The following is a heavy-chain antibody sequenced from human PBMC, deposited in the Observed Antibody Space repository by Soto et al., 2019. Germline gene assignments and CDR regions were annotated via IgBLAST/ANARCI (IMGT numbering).Heavy chain of an antibody. D-gene: IGHD6-6*01. V-gene: IGHV3-23*01. J-gene: IGHJ4*02. CDR3: ANVSTAYSSSYDFDS. Sequence: EVQLLESGGGLVQPGGSLRLSCAASGFTFSSYAMSWVRQAPGKGLEWVSTLSGSGGSTYSADSVNGRFTISRDNSKNTLYLQMNSLRAEDTAVYYGANVSTAYSSSYDFDSWGQGTLVTVSS. CDR2: LSGSGGST. CDR1: GFTFSSYA.